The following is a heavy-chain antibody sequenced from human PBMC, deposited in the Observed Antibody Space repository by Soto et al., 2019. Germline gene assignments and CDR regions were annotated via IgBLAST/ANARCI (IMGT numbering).Heavy chain of an antibody. CDR1: GYSFTNYW. Sequence: EVQLVQSGAEVKKPVESLRISCKGSGYSFTNYWISWVRQMPGKGLEWMGRIDPSDSYTNYSPSFQGHVTISADKSIXTAYLQWSSLKASDTAMYYCARDDSSSWSTNWFDPWGQGTLVTVSS. D-gene: IGHD6-13*01. V-gene: IGHV5-10-1*01. CDR3: ARDDSSSWSTNWFDP. J-gene: IGHJ5*02. CDR2: IDPSDSYT.